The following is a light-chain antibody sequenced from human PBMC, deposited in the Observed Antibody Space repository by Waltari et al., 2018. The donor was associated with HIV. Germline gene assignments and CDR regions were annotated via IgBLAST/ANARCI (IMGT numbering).Light chain of an antibody. CDR2: RNN. Sequence: QSVLTQPPSASATPGQRVTISCSGSSSNTGNSYVYWYQQLPGATPKVLIFRNNRRPSGVPDRFSGSKSGTSASLAISGLRSEDEADYYCATWDDSLSGVVFGGGTKLTVL. V-gene: IGLV1-47*01. CDR3: ATWDDSLSGVV. CDR1: SSNTGNSY. J-gene: IGLJ2*01.